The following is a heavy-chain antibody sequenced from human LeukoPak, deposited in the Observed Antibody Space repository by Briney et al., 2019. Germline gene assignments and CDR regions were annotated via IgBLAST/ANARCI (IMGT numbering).Heavy chain of an antibody. J-gene: IGHJ3*02. CDR1: GFTFSDNY. Sequence: PGGSLRLSCAASGFTFSDNYMSWIRQAPGKGLEWVSYISSSGSTIYYADSVKGRFTISRDNAKNSLYLQMNSLIAEDTAVYYCARDRRGYSYAFDIWGQGTMVTVSS. CDR2: ISSSGSTI. D-gene: IGHD2-2*03. CDR3: ARDRRGYSYAFDI. V-gene: IGHV3-11*04.